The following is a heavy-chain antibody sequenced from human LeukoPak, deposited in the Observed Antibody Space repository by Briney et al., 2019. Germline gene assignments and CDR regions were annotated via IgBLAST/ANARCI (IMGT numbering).Heavy chain of an antibody. CDR3: ARAPLLEAGTLGSPGFDY. D-gene: IGHD6-13*01. J-gene: IGHJ4*02. CDR2: ISTAGDT. V-gene: IGHV3-13*01. CDR1: GFTFSSYD. Sequence: GGSLRLSCAASGFTFSSYDMHWVRQATGKGLEWVSAISTAGDTYYPGSAKGRFTISRENAKNSLYLQMNGLRAGDTAVYYCARAPLLEAGTLGSPGFDYWGQGSLVTVSS.